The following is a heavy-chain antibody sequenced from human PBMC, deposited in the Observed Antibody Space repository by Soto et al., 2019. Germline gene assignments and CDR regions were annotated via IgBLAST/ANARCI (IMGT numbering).Heavy chain of an antibody. V-gene: IGHV1-8*01. J-gene: IGHJ3*02. CDR1: GYTFTSYD. CDR2: MNPNSGNT. CDR3: ARGARVTIFGVVIIRHDAFDI. D-gene: IGHD3-3*01. Sequence: ASVKVSCKASGYTFTSYDMNWVRQATGQGREWMGWMNPNSGNTGYAQKFQGRVTMTTNTSISTAYMELSSLRSEDTAVYYCARGARVTIFGVVIIRHDAFDIWGQGTMVTVSS.